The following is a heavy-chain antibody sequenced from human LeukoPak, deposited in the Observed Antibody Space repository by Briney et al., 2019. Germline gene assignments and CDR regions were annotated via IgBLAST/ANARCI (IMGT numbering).Heavy chain of an antibody. J-gene: IGHJ4*02. CDR3: ASMREPEASFDY. CDR1: GHTFTSYG. Sequence: ASVKVSCKASGHTFTSYGISWVRQAPGQGLEWMGWISAYNGNTNYAQKLQGRVTMTTDISTSTAYMELRSLRSDDTAVYYCASMREPEASFDYWGQGTLVTVSS. V-gene: IGHV1-18*01. D-gene: IGHD6-25*01. CDR2: ISAYNGNT.